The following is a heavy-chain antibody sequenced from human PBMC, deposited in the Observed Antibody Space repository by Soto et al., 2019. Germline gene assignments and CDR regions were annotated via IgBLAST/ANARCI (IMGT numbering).Heavy chain of an antibody. CDR3: AGGDSSSATFNY. Sequence: SETLSLTCAVSSGSISSSNWWSWVRQPPGKGLEWIGEIYHSGSTNYNPSLKSRVTISVDKSKNQFSLKLSSVTAADTAVYYCAGGDSSSATFNYWGQGTLVTVSS. CDR1: SGSISSSNW. D-gene: IGHD6-6*01. V-gene: IGHV4-4*02. J-gene: IGHJ4*02. CDR2: IYHSGST.